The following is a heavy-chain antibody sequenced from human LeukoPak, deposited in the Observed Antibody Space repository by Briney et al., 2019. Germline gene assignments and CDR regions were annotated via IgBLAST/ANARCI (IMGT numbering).Heavy chain of an antibody. J-gene: IGHJ4*02. CDR3: AKEYCTNGVCYTGTHDY. CDR1: GFTFSSNG. Sequence: GGSLRLSCAASGFTFSSNGMHWVRQAPGKGLEWVAFIRYDGSNKYYADSVKGRFTISRDNSKNTLYLQMNSLRAEDTAVYYCAKEYCTNGVCYTGTHDYWGQGTLVTVPS. D-gene: IGHD2-8*01. CDR2: IRYDGSNK. V-gene: IGHV3-30*02.